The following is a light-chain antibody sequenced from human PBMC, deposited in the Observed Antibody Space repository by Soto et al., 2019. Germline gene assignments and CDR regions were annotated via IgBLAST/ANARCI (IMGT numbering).Light chain of an antibody. CDR1: SSDVGGYNY. J-gene: IGLJ1*01. V-gene: IGLV2-14*01. CDR3: TSYTRTSSTTYV. CDR2: DVS. Sequence: QSALTQPASVSGSPGQSITISCTGTSSDVGGYNYVSWYQQHPGKAPKLMIYDVSNRPSGVSNRFSGSKSGNTASLTISGLQAEDEADYYCTSYTRTSSTTYVFGTGTKHTVL.